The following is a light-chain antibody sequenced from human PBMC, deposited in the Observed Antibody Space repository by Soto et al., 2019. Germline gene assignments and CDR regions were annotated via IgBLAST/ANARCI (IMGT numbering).Light chain of an antibody. V-gene: IGKV1-39*01. J-gene: IGKJ5*01. Sequence: IKITQSAASLSASVGDRVSITCRASQSISTFLNWYQQRPGKAPKLLIYKASSLESGVPSRFSGSGSGTEFTLTISSLQPEDFATYYCQQSSNLPRPFAQGTRLEIK. CDR3: QQSSNLPRP. CDR1: QSISTF. CDR2: KAS.